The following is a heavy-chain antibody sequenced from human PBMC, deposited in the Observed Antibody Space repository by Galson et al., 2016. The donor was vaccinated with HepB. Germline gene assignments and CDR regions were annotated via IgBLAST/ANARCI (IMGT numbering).Heavy chain of an antibody. CDR3: ARLAGNSSDWWKFDP. D-gene: IGHD6-19*01. CDR1: GYSFTTFW. Sequence: QSGAEVKKPGESLKISCQGSGYSFTTFWIAWVRQMPGKGLKWMGIIYPADSDTRYSPSFQGQVTIAADKSISTAYLQWTSLKASDTAMYYCARLAGNSSDWWKFDPWGQGALATVSS. J-gene: IGHJ5*02. V-gene: IGHV5-51*01. CDR2: IYPADSDT.